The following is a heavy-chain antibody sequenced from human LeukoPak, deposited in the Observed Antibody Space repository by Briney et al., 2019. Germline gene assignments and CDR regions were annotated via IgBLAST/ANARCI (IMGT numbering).Heavy chain of an antibody. CDR3: ARSQTGGTFDF. V-gene: IGHV6-1*01. J-gene: IGHJ4*02. CDR2: TYYRSKWSS. Sequence: SQTLSLTCAISGDSVSSKSAAWNWIRQPPSRGLEWLGRTYYRSKWSSDYAESVKSRLTISPDTSKNQFSLQLRSVTPDDTAVYYCARSQTGGTFDFWGQGALVTVSS. CDR1: GDSVSSKSAA. D-gene: IGHD1/OR15-1a*01.